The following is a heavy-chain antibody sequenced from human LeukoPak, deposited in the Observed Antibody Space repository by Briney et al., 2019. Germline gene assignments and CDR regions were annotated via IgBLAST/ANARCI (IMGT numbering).Heavy chain of an antibody. V-gene: IGHV4-38-2*01. CDR2: IFPSGST. CDR1: GYSISSGYC. D-gene: IGHD5-18*01. Sequence: PSETLSLTCAVSGYSISSGYCWGWIRQPPGKGPEWIGRIFPSGSTYFNPSLQSRVTISVDTSNNQFSLKLSSVTAADTAVYYCARVGYNYGYVDYWGQGTLVTVSS. J-gene: IGHJ4*02. CDR3: ARVGYNYGYVDY.